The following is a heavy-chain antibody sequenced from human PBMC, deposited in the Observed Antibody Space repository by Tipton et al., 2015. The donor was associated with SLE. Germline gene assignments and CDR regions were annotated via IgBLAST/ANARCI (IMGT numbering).Heavy chain of an antibody. D-gene: IGHD3-10*01. CDR1: GDSISNYY. V-gene: IGHV4-59*12. J-gene: IGHJ5*02. CDR2: IYHSGRI. Sequence: TLSLTCTVSGDSISNYYWNWIRQPPGRGLEWIGSIYHSGRIYYNPSLKSRVTISVDTSKNQFSLNLSSVTAADTAVYYCARGGPEVGYYYGSSGPTGGMNWFDPWGQGTLVTVSS. CDR3: ARGGPEVGYYYGSSGPTGGMNWFDP.